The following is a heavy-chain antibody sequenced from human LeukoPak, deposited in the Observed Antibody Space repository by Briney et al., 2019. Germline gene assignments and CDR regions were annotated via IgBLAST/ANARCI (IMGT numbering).Heavy chain of an antibody. Sequence: GGSLRLSCAASGFTFSGSGMHWVRQAPGKGLEWVTFIRYDGSNKYYTDSVKGRFTISRDNSKNTLYLQMDSLRAEDTAVYYCAKDPAIVVVPDNWFDPWGQGTLVTVSS. CDR2: IRYDGSNK. CDR1: GFTFSGSG. V-gene: IGHV3-30*02. D-gene: IGHD2-2*01. J-gene: IGHJ5*02. CDR3: AKDPAIVVVPDNWFDP.